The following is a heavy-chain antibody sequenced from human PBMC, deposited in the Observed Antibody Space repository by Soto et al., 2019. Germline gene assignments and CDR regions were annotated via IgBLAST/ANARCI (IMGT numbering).Heavy chain of an antibody. Sequence: QVQLVESGGGVVQPGRSLRLSCAASGFTFSNYAIHWVRQAPGKGLEWVAVISHDGNNKYYADSVKGRFTISRDNSRSTLYLQMNNLRTEDTAVYYCARPRYDIFTGPLDYWGQGTLVTVSS. CDR2: ISHDGNNK. D-gene: IGHD3-9*01. J-gene: IGHJ4*02. V-gene: IGHV3-30-3*01. CDR3: ARPRYDIFTGPLDY. CDR1: GFTFSNYA.